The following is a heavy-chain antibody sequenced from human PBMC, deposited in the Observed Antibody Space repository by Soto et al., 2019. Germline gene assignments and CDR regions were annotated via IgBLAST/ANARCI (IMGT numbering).Heavy chain of an antibody. V-gene: IGHV1-69*12. CDR3: ARGPTYYYGSGRYYKAPPFDY. Sequence: QVQLVQSGAEVKKPGSSVKVSCKTSGGTFSNYAISWVRQAPGQGPEWMGGIIPISGTAHYAQKFQDRVTITADESTSTVYMELSSLRSDDTAVYFCARGPTYYYGSGRYYKAPPFDYWGQGTLVTVSS. D-gene: IGHD3-10*01. J-gene: IGHJ4*02. CDR2: IIPISGTA. CDR1: GGTFSNYA.